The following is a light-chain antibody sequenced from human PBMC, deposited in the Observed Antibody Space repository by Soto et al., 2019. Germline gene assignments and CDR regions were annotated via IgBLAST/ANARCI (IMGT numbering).Light chain of an antibody. CDR1: QGISSY. Sequence: AIRMTQSPSSFSASTGDRVTITCRASQGISSYLAWYQQKPGKAPKLLIYAASTLQSGVPSRFSGSGSGTDFTLTFSCLQSEDFATYYCQQYYSYTLTFGQGTKLEIK. CDR3: QQYYSYTLT. CDR2: AAS. J-gene: IGKJ2*01. V-gene: IGKV1-8*01.